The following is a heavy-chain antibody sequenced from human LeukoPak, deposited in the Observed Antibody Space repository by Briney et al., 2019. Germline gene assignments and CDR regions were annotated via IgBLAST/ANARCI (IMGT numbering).Heavy chain of an antibody. CDR2: INAGNGNT. V-gene: IGHV1-3*01. CDR3: VGDTFDY. J-gene: IGHJ4*02. CDR1: GYTFTSYG. Sequence: GASVKVSCKASGYTFTSYGISWVRQAPGQGLEWMGWINAGNGNTKYSQKFQGRVTITRDTSASTAYMELSSLRSEDTAVYYCVGDTFDYWGQGTLVTVSS.